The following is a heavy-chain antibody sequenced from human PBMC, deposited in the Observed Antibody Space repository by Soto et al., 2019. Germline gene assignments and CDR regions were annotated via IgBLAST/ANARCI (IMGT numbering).Heavy chain of an antibody. CDR1: GFTFSSYA. D-gene: IGHD5-18*01. CDR2: ISYDGSNK. V-gene: IGHV3-30-3*01. Sequence: PGGSLRLSCAASGFTFSSYAMHWVRQAPGKALEWVAVISYDGSNKYYADSVKGRFTISRDNSKNTLYLQMNSLRAEDTAVYYCAKDRPYTAMVPRGGFDPWGQGTLVTVSS. J-gene: IGHJ5*02. CDR3: AKDRPYTAMVPRGGFDP.